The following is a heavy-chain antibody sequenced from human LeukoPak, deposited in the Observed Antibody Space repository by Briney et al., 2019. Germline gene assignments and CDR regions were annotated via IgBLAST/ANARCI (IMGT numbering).Heavy chain of an antibody. CDR3: ATDRGDSSGYPTDDAFDI. Sequence: ASVKVSCKVSGYTLTELSMHWVRQAPGKGLEWMGGFDPEDGETICAQKFQGRVTMTEDTSTDTAYMELSSLRSEDTAVYYCATDRGDSSGYPTDDAFDIWGQGTMVTVSS. CDR1: GYTLTELS. CDR2: FDPEDGET. V-gene: IGHV1-24*01. D-gene: IGHD3-22*01. J-gene: IGHJ3*02.